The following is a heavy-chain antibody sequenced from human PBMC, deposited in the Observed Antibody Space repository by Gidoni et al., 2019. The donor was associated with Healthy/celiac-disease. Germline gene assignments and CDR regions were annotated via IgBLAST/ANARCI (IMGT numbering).Heavy chain of an antibody. D-gene: IGHD3-22*01. Sequence: SSVKVSCKASGGTFSSYAISWVRQAPGQGLEWMGGIIPIFGTANYAQKLQGRVTITADESTSTAYMELSSLRSEDTAVYYCATEDYYDSSGYYFDFDYWGQGTLVTVSS. V-gene: IGHV1-69*01. CDR1: GGTFSSYA. CDR3: ATEDYYDSSGYYFDFDY. J-gene: IGHJ4*02. CDR2: IIPIFGTA.